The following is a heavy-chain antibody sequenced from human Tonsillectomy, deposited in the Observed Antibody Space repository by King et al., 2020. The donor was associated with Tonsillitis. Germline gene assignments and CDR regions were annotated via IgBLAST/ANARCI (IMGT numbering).Heavy chain of an antibody. CDR1: GFSFRSYG. CDR2: VSYDGSNK. J-gene: IGHJ2*01. Sequence: VQLVESGGGVVQPGISLRLSCAASGFSFRSYGMHWVRQAPGKGLEWVAVVSYDGSNKYYADSVKGRFTISRDNSKNTLYLQMNSLRADDTAVYFCAKGLVGATLTDWYFDLWGRGPLVTVSS. V-gene: IGHV3-30*18. CDR3: AKGLVGATLTDWYFDL. D-gene: IGHD1-26*01.